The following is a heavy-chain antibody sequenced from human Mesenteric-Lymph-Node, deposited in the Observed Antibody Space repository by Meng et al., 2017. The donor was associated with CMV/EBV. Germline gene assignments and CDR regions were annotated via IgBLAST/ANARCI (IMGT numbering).Heavy chain of an antibody. CDR3: GGGSSGWLNY. J-gene: IGHJ4*02. D-gene: IGHD6-19*01. CDR1: GFSFSDYG. Sequence: GESLKISCAASGFSFSDYGMHWVRQAPGKGLEWVTFIRFDRSNTYYTESVKGRFTISRDNAKNTVYLQMNSLRAEDTAVYYCGGGSSGWLNYWGQGTLVTVSS. V-gene: IGHV3-30*02. CDR2: IRFDRSNT.